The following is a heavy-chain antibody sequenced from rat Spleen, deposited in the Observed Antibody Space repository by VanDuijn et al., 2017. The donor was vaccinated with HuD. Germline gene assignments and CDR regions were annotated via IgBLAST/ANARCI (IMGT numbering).Heavy chain of an antibody. V-gene: IGHV5-19*01. CDR1: GFTFSNYG. D-gene: IGHD1-9*01. Sequence: EVQLVESGGGLVQPGRSLKLSCAASGFTFSNYGLHWIRQAPTKGLEWVASIPNTGGSTYYRDSVKGRFTISRDNAKSTLYLQMDSLRSEDTATYYCTTYYGYTYDYWYFDFWGPGTMVTVSS. CDR2: IPNTGGST. CDR3: TTYYGYTYDYWYFDF. J-gene: IGHJ1*01.